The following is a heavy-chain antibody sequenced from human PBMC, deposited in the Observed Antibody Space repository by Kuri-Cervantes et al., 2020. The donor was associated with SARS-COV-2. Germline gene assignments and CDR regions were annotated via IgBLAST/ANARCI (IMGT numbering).Heavy chain of an antibody. J-gene: IGHJ4*02. D-gene: IGHD3-10*01. V-gene: IGHV4-59*08. CDR2: IYYSGST. Sequence: GSLRLSCSVSGGSISSYYWSWIRQPPGKGLEWIGYIYYSGSTNYNPSLKSRVTISVDTSKNQFSLKLSSVTAADTAVYYCARASLLLWFAPVPGHFDYWGQGTLVTVSS. CDR3: ARASLLLWFAPVPGHFDY. CDR1: GGSISSYY.